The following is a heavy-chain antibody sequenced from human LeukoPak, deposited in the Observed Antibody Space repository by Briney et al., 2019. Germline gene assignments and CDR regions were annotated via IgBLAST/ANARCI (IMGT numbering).Heavy chain of an antibody. V-gene: IGHV4-34*01. D-gene: IGHD6-19*01. CDR2: IHYSGST. CDR3: ACRIAVAGTLI. J-gene: IGHJ4*02. CDR1: GGSFSGYY. Sequence: SETLSLTCAVYGGSFSGYYWGWIRQPPGKGLEWIGSIHYSGSTNYNPSLRSRVTISVDTSKNQFSLRLSSVTAADTAVYYCACRIAVAGTLIWGQGTLVTVSS.